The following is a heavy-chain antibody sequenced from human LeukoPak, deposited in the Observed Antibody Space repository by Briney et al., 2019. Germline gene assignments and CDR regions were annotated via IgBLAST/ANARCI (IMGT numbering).Heavy chain of an antibody. CDR3: ARVRTSTWLLDSY. CDR1: GYIFTAYY. Sequence: ASVKLSCKASGYIFTAYYIHWVRQAPGQGLEWMGWINPKSGATNFAQKFQGRVTMTSDTSITTAYMELIRLRSDDTAVFFCARVRTSTWLLDSYWGQGTLITVSS. D-gene: IGHD3-9*01. J-gene: IGHJ4*02. V-gene: IGHV1-2*02. CDR2: INPKSGAT.